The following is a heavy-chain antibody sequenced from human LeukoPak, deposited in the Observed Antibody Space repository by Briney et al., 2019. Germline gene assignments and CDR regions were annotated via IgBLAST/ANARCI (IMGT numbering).Heavy chain of an antibody. J-gene: IGHJ4*02. CDR1: GFTFSSYA. D-gene: IGHD2-2*01. CDR2: ISYDGSNK. V-gene: IGHV3-30-3*01. CDR3: AREGDDIVVVPAAMPCYFDY. Sequence: GRSLRLSCAASGFTFSSYAMHWVRQAPGKGLEWVAVISYDGSNKYYADSVKGRFTISRDNSKNTLYLQMNSLRAEDTAVYYCAREGDDIVVVPAAMPCYFDYWGQGTLVTVSS.